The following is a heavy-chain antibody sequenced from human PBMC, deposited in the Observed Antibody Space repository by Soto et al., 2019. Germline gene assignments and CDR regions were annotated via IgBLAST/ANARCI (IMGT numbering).Heavy chain of an antibody. Sequence: PSETLSLTCTVSGGSISSYYWSWIRQPPGKGLEWIGYIFYSGNTNSNPSLKSRVTMSVDTSKNQFSLKLSSVTAADTAVYYCATLTGNNWFDPWGQGTLVTVSS. J-gene: IGHJ5*02. CDR1: GGSISSYY. CDR3: ATLTGNNWFDP. CDR2: IFYSGNT. V-gene: IGHV4-59*08.